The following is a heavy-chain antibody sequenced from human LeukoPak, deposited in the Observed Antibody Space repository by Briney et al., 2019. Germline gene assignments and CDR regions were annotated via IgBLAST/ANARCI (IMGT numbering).Heavy chain of an antibody. CDR1: GFSFSSYN. Sequence: GGSLRLSCAASGFSFSSYNMNCVRQAPGKGLEWVSSISSSNTDIFYADSVKGRFTISRDNSKNTLYLQMNSLRAEDTAVYYCARDLAATGTLIDSWGQGTLVTVSS. CDR3: ARDLAATGTLIDS. V-gene: IGHV3-21*01. D-gene: IGHD6-13*01. J-gene: IGHJ4*02. CDR2: ISSSNTDI.